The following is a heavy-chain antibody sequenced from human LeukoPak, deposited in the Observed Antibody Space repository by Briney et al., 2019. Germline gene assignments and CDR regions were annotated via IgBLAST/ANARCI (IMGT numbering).Heavy chain of an antibody. CDR2: ISVYNGNT. J-gene: IGHJ4*02. D-gene: IGHD3-10*01. V-gene: IGHV1-18*01. Sequence: SVKVSCKASGYTFTCYGISWVRQAPGQGLEWMGWISVYNGNTNYAQKLQGRVTMTTDTSTSTAYMELRSLRSDDTAVYYCARDLSPMVRGVISDYWGQGTLVTVSS. CDR3: ARDLSPMVRGVISDY. CDR1: GYTFTCYG.